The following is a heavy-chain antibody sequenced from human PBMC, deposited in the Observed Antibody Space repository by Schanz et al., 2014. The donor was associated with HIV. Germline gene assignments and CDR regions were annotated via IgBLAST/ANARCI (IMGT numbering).Heavy chain of an antibody. V-gene: IGHV1-18*01. Sequence: VQLVQSRGEVKKPGASVKVSCKASGYSFTNFDVSWVRQAPGQGLEWMGWISAHNGDTNYAQKFQGRVTMTRNTSISTAYMELSSLTSEDTAVYYCARGRRDVSMIILYWFDPWGQGTLVTVSS. CDR2: ISAHNGDT. D-gene: IGHD3-22*01. CDR3: ARGRRDVSMIILYWFDP. CDR1: GYSFTNFD. J-gene: IGHJ5*02.